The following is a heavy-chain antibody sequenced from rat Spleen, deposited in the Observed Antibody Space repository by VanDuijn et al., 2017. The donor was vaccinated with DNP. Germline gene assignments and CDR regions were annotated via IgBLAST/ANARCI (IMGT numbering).Heavy chain of an antibody. Sequence: EVQLVESGGGLVQPGRSLKLSCAASGFTFSNSDMAWVRQAPTKGLEWVASISTGRGTTYYRDSVKGRFTISRDNAKNTLYLQMSSLRSEDMATYYWARWNSGHFDYWGQGVMVPVSS. V-gene: IGHV5S13*01. D-gene: IGHD4-3*01. CDR1: GFTFSNSD. CDR2: ISTGRGTT. J-gene: IGHJ2*01. CDR3: ARWNSGHFDY.